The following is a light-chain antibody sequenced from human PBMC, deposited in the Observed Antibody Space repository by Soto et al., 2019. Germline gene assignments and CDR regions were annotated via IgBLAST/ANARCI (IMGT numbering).Light chain of an antibody. CDR3: QKYDGFPYS. Sequence: IQMTQSPLFLSASVGDRVTIACQASQDITNYLNWYQQKPGKAPKLLIYDASMLESGVPSRFHGSGSGTHFTLTISGLQPEDIATFYCQKYDGFPYSFGQGTKLEIK. CDR2: DAS. CDR1: QDITNY. J-gene: IGKJ2*03. V-gene: IGKV1-33*01.